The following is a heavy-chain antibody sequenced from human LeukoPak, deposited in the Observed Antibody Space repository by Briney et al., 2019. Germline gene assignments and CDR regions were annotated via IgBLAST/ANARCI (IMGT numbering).Heavy chain of an antibody. Sequence: PGRSLRLSCAASGFTFSSYGMHWVRQAPGKGLEWVAVISYDGSNKYYADSVKGRFTISRDNSKNTLYLQMNSLRAEDTAVYYCAKQLGMGYWGQGTLVTVSS. CDR1: GFTFSSYG. CDR2: ISYDGSNK. CDR3: AKQLGMGY. J-gene: IGHJ4*02. V-gene: IGHV3-30*18. D-gene: IGHD7-27*01.